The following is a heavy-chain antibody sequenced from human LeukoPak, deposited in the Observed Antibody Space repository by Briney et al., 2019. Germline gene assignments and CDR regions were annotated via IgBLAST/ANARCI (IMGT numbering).Heavy chain of an antibody. CDR2: ISAYNGNT. Sequence: ASVKVSCKASGYTFTTYGINWVRQAPGQGLAWMGWISAYNGNTKYAQKFQGRVTMTTDTSTSTAYMELRSLRSDDTAVYYCARSLTTVDWYFDLWGRGTLVTVSS. CDR3: ARSLTTVDWYFDL. CDR1: GYTFTTYG. D-gene: IGHD4-17*01. V-gene: IGHV1-18*01. J-gene: IGHJ2*01.